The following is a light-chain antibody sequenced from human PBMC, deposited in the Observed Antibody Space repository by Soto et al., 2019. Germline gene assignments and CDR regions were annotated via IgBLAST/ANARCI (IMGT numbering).Light chain of an antibody. Sequence: DIQMTQSLSSLSASVGDTVTITCRASQSISKSLSWYQQKPGKAPKCLIYVASTLQRGVPSRFSGSGSATDFTLTISSVQPEDVSTDYCQQTLSPPYAVGRGTKLEIK. CDR3: QQTLSPPYA. V-gene: IGKV1-39*01. J-gene: IGKJ2*01. CDR2: VAS. CDR1: QSISKS.